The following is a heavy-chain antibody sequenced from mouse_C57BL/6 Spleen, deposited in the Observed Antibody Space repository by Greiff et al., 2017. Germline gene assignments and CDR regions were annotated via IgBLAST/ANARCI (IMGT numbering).Heavy chain of an antibody. D-gene: IGHD3-2*02. Sequence: QVQLQQPGAELVRPGSSVKLSCKASGYTFTSYWMHWVKQRPIQGLEWIGNIDPSDSETHYNQKFKDKATLTVDKSSSTAYMQLSSLTSEDSAVYYCARDSAGYAWFAYWGQGTLVTGSA. J-gene: IGHJ3*01. CDR2: IDPSDSET. CDR1: GYTFTSYW. V-gene: IGHV1-52*01. CDR3: ARDSAGYAWFAY.